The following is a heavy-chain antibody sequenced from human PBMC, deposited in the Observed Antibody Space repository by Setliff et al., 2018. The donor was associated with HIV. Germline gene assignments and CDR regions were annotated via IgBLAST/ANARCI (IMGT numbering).Heavy chain of an antibody. CDR1: GDSIGAYH. J-gene: IGHJ3*01. V-gene: IGHV4-59*01. Sequence: SETLSLTCSVSGDSIGAYHWSWIRQPPGRGLEWIGYIHSSGTTHYNPSLSSRVTISFDASKKYFSLKLTSVTAADTAMYYCARAPATMIVVVNHVPLAAFGLWGQGTMVTVSS. CDR3: ARAPATMIVVVNHVPLAAFGL. CDR2: IHSSGTT. D-gene: IGHD3-22*01.